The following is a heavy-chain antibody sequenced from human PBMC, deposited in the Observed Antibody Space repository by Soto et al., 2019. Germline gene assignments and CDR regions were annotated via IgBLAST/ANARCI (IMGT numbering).Heavy chain of an antibody. CDR3: ARGFDILAFGFCLDY. J-gene: IGHJ4*02. CDR1: GGSMSSSSYY. CDR2: MYFSGFYSGST. D-gene: IGHD3-9*01. Sequence: ETLSLTCTVSGGSMSSSSYYCGWIRQPPGKGLEWIANMYFSGFYSGSTSYNPSLKSRVTISVDTSKNQFSLQVSSVTAADTAVYYCARGFDILAFGFCLDYWGQGTLVTVSS. V-gene: IGHV4-39*01.